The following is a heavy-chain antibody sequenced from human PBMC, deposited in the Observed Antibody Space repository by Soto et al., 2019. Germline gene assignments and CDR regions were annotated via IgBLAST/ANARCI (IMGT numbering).Heavy chain of an antibody. CDR1: GFTFDDYA. Sequence: EVQLVESGGGLVQPGRSLRLSCAASGFTFDDYAMHWFRQAPGEGLEWVSGVTWNGGSIGYAGSVKGRFTSSRDNAKNPLYLQMNSLRPADTALYYCGRSDCWGQGTLVTVPS. V-gene: IGHV3-9*01. CDR2: VTWNGGSI. J-gene: IGHJ4*02. CDR3: GRSDC.